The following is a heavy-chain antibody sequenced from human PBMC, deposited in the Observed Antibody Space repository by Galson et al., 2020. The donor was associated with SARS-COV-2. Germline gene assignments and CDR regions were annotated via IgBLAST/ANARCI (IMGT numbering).Heavy chain of an antibody. Sequence: SETLSLTCAVYGGSFRGYFWSWIRQPPGKGLEWIGEVNHSGRTNYNPSLKSRLTISVDTSKNQFSLKLSSVTAADTAVYYCARGLDGTGRFNGWDYWGQGTLVTVSS. D-gene: IGHD2-8*02. J-gene: IGHJ4*02. CDR1: GGSFRGYF. CDR2: VNHSGRT. V-gene: IGHV4-34*01. CDR3: ARGLDGTGRFNGWDY.